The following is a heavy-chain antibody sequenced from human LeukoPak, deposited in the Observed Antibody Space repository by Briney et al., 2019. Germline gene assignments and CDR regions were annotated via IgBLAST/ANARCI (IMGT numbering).Heavy chain of an antibody. V-gene: IGHV1-8*03. CDR2: MNPNSGNT. CDR3: ARAAAAGVYMDV. CDR1: GYTFTSYG. Sequence: ASVKVSCKASGYTFTSYGISWVRQAPGQGLEWMGWMNPNSGNTGYAQKFQGRVTITRNTSISTAYMELSSLRSEDTAVYYCARAAAAGVYMDVWGKGTTVTVSS. J-gene: IGHJ6*03. D-gene: IGHD6-13*01.